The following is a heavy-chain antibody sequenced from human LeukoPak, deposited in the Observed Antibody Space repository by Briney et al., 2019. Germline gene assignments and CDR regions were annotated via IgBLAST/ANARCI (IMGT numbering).Heavy chain of an antibody. Sequence: KPSETLSLTCAVYGGSFSGYYWSWIRQPPGKGLEWIGEINHSGSTNYNPSLKSRVTISVDTSKNQFSLKLSSVTAADTAVYYCARGRGYCSSTSCYQFDYWGQGTLVTVSS. V-gene: IGHV4-34*01. J-gene: IGHJ4*02. CDR1: GGSFSGYY. CDR3: ARGRGYCSSTSCYQFDY. D-gene: IGHD2-2*01. CDR2: INHSGST.